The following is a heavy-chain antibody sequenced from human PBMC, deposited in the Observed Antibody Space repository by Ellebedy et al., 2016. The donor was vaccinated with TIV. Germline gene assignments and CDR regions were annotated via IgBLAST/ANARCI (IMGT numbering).Heavy chain of an antibody. CDR1: GDSISSDHW. D-gene: IGHD3-9*01. CDR3: VSHYGTPGYGAFDI. J-gene: IGHJ3*02. CDR2: IFRSGST. Sequence: SETLSLXXAVSGDSISSDHWWSWVRQPPGKGLEWIGEIFRSGSTNYNPSLKSRVTISVDRSKNQFSLNVRFVTAADTAVYYCVSHYGTPGYGAFDIWGQGTMVTVSS. V-gene: IGHV4-4*02.